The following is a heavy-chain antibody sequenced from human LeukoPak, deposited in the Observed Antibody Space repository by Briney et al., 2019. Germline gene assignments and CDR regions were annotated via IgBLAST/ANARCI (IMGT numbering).Heavy chain of an antibody. J-gene: IGHJ6*03. CDR2: INSAGSST. CDR1: GFTFSSYW. D-gene: IGHD2-15*01. V-gene: IGHV3-74*01. CDR3: AKNGDRGAYCSGGSCYPYYYYYMDV. Sequence: GGSLRLSCAASGFTFSSYWMHWVRQAPGKGLVWVSRINSAGSSTSYAGSVKGRFTISRDNAKNTLYLQMNSLRAEDTAIYYCAKNGDRGAYCSGGSCYPYYYYYMDVWGKGTTVTISS.